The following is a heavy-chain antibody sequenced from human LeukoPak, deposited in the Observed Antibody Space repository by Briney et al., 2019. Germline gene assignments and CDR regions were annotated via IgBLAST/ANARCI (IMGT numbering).Heavy chain of an antibody. D-gene: IGHD3-3*01. CDR1: GGSFSGYY. Sequence: PSETLSLTCAVYGGSFSGYYWSWIRQPPGKGLEWIGEINHSGSTNYNPSLKSRVTISVDTSKNQFSLKLSSVTAADTAVYYCARDPLPYYDFWSGYYSSDYWGQGTLVTVSS. J-gene: IGHJ4*02. CDR3: ARDPLPYYDFWSGYYSSDY. V-gene: IGHV4-34*01. CDR2: INHSGST.